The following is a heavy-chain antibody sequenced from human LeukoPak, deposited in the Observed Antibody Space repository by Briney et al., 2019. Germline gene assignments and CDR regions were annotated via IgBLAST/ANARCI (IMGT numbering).Heavy chain of an antibody. CDR1: GGTFSSYA. CDR3: ARYPSWSGGPRDP. CDR2: IIPIFGTA. V-gene: IGHV1-69*13. D-gene: IGHD3-10*01. J-gene: IGHJ5*02. Sequence: ASVKVSCKASGGTFSSYAISWVRQAPGQGLEWMGGIIPIFGTANYAQRFQGRVTITADESTSTAYMELSSLRSEDTAVYYCARYPSWSGGPRDPWGQGTLVTVSS.